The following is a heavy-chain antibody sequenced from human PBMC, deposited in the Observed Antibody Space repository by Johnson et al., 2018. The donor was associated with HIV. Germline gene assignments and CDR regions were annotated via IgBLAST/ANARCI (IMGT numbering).Heavy chain of an antibody. D-gene: IGHD3-10*01. V-gene: IGHV3-20*04. CDR2: INWNGGST. J-gene: IGHJ3*02. CDR3: AREGGGFREFGGFDI. CDR1: RFTFDDYG. Sequence: VQLVESGGVVVHPGGSLRLSCETSRFTFDDYGMSWVRQAPGKGLEWVSGINWNGGSTGYADSVKGRFTISRDNAKNSLYLQMNSLRAEDTALYYCAREGGGFREFGGFDIWGQGTMGTVSS.